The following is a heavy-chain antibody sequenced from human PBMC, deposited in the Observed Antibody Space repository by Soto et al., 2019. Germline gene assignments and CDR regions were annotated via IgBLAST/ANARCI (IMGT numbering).Heavy chain of an antibody. CDR3: ARGLRAGYNNGWDL. D-gene: IGHD6-19*01. CDR2: INNDGGTT. CDR1: GFTFSGYW. V-gene: IGHV3-74*01. J-gene: IGHJ5*02. Sequence: PGGSLRLSCAASGFTFSGYWMHWVRQAPGKGLVWVLRINNDGGTTNYADSVKGRFTISRDNAKNTLYLQMNSLRAEDTAVYYCARGLRAGYNNGWDLWGQGTLVTVSS.